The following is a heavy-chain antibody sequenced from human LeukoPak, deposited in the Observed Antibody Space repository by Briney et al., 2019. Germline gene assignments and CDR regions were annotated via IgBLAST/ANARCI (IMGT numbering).Heavy chain of an antibody. CDR2: ILYSGST. V-gene: IGHV4-31*03. CDR1: GDSITSGGYH. CDR3: ARVPPGGYIYYFDY. Sequence: SETLSLTCTVSGDSITSGGYHWSWIRQHPGKGLEWIGNILYSGSTYCNPSLRSRVTISVDTSMNQFSLKLTSMTAADTAVYFCARVPPGGYIYYFDYWGQGTLVTVSS. J-gene: IGHJ4*02. D-gene: IGHD3-22*01.